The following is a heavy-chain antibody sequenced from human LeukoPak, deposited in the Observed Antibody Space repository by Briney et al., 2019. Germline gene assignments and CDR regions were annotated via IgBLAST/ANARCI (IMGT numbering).Heavy chain of an antibody. CDR3: AKGFWSGYWSAFDI. D-gene: IGHD3-3*01. CDR2: IKQDGSEK. CDR1: GFTFSNYW. Sequence: GGSLRLSCAASGFTFSNYWMSWVRQAPGKGLEWVANIKQDGSEKYYVDSVKGRFTISRDNAKNSLYLQMNSLRAEDTAVYYCAKGFWSGYWSAFDIWGQGTMVTVSS. V-gene: IGHV3-7*01. J-gene: IGHJ3*02.